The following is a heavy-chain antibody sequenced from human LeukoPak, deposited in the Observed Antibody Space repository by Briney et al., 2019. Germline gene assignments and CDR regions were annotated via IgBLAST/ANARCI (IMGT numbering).Heavy chain of an antibody. D-gene: IGHD3-22*01. J-gene: IGHJ4*02. CDR3: ARADSSGYSLDENFDY. Sequence: SVKVSCKASGGTLSSYALNWVRQAPGQGLEWIGRIIPIFAIVNYAQNFQGRVTITADKSTNTAYMELSSLRFEDTAFYYCARADSSGYSLDENFDYWGQGTLATVSS. V-gene: IGHV1-69*04. CDR1: GGTLSSYA. CDR2: IIPIFAIV.